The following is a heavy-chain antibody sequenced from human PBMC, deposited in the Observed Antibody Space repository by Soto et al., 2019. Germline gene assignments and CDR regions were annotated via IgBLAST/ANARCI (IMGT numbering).Heavy chain of an antibody. CDR3: STDQGYFDN. Sequence: EVQLVESGGGLVQPGGCLRLSCVPSRFTFSNYWMTWVRQAPGKGLEWVANMKQDGREEDYEDSVKGRFTISRDNAKNSLYLQMNSLRVEDTAVYFCSTDQGYFDNWGQGTLVTVSS. CDR1: RFTFSNYW. V-gene: IGHV3-7*01. J-gene: IGHJ4*02. CDR2: MKQDGREE.